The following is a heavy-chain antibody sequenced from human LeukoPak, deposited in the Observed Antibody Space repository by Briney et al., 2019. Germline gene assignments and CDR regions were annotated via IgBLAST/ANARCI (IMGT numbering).Heavy chain of an antibody. J-gene: IGHJ6*02. V-gene: IGHV3-53*01. D-gene: IGHD5-18*01. CDR2: IYSGGST. Sequence: GGSLRLSCAASGFTVSSNYMSWVRQASGKGLEWVSVIYSGGSTYYADSVKGRFTISRDNAKNTLYLQMNSLRAEDTAVYYCARDAVDTANAVWGQGTTVTVSS. CDR3: ARDAVDTANAV. CDR1: GFTVSSNY.